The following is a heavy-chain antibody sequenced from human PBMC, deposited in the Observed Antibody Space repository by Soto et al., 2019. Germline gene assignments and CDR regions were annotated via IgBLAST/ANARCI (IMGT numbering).Heavy chain of an antibody. CDR2: INAANGDT. D-gene: IGHD6-13*01. J-gene: IGHJ5*02. CDR1: GSTFTRYS. CDR3: VRRHVSATGIDWFDP. V-gene: IGHV1-3*01. Sequence: ASVKVSCKASGSTFTRYSIHWVRQAPGQRLEWMGWINAANGDTKYSPKFQGRVTITRDTSASTAYMELSSLRSEDTAVYYCVRRHVSATGIDWFDPWGQGTLVTVSS.